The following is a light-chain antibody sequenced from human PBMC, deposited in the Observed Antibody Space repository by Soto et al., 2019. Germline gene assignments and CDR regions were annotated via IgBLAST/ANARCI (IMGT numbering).Light chain of an antibody. Sequence: IQMTQSPSSLSASVGDRVTITCRASRYIRTALSCYQHRPGQAPKVLICVASSLQSGVPSRFSGSGYGTDFTLTIGSLQPEDFATYYCLQDYNYPWTFGQGTKVDI. J-gene: IGKJ1*01. V-gene: IGKV1-6*01. CDR1: RYIRTA. CDR2: VAS. CDR3: LQDYNYPWT.